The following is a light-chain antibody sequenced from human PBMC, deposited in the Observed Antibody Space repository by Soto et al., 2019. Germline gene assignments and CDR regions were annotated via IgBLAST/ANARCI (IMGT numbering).Light chain of an antibody. V-gene: IGKV1-39*01. CDR2: GAS. J-gene: IGKJ1*01. CDR1: QSISTF. CDR3: QQSSSTPWT. Sequence: DIQMTQSPSSLSASVGDRVTITCRASQSISTFLNWYQQTAGKAPKLLIYGASSLQSGVPSRFSGSGSGTDFTLTISSLQPEDFATYYCQQSSSTPWTFGQGTKVEIK.